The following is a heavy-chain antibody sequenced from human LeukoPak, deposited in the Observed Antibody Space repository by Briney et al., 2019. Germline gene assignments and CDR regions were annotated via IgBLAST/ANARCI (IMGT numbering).Heavy chain of an antibody. CDR2: ISSSGGTI. CDR1: GFTLSTYE. V-gene: IGHV3-48*03. D-gene: IGHD6-19*01. J-gene: IGHJ4*02. Sequence: PGGSLRCSCSASGFTLSTYEMNWVRQAQGKGREWVSYISSSGGTIDYADSVKGRFTIARSNAKNSLYLQMNSLRAEDTAVYYCARDRSGWYYFDYWGQGTLVTVSS. CDR3: ARDRSGWYYFDY.